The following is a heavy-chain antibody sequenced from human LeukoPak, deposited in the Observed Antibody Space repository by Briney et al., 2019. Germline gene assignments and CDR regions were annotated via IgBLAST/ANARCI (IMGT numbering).Heavy chain of an antibody. V-gene: IGHV4-4*09. D-gene: IGHD6-25*01. CDR3: TRRTRIAAGVYNIDF. CDR2: IYPCGNS. Sequence: SDTLSLPCTVSGVPIRGYYWHWLPQPPGKGRECLVYIYPCGNSDYNPSLKSRVSMSVDTSKKQISLRLSSVTAADTAVYYCTRRTRIAAGVYNIDFWGQGTLVTVSS. J-gene: IGHJ4*02. CDR1: GVPIRGYY.